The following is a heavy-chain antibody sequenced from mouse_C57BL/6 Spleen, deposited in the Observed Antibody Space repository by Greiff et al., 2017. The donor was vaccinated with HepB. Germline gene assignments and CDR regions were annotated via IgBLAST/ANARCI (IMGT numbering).Heavy chain of an antibody. CDR1: GYTFTSYW. CDR2: IDPSDSYT. V-gene: IGHV1-59*01. J-gene: IGHJ2*01. Sequence: QVQLKQPGAELVRPGTSVKLSCKASGYTFTSYWMHWVKQRPGQGLEWIGVIDPSDSYTNYNQKFKGKATLTVDTSSSTAYMQLSSLTSEDSAVYYCASWNYDYDGDYFDYWGQGTTLTVSS. CDR3: ASWNYDYDGDYFDY. D-gene: IGHD2-4*01.